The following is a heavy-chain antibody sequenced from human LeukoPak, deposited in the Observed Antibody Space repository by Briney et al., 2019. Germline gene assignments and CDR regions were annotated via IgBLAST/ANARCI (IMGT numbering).Heavy chain of an antibody. J-gene: IGHJ6*03. CDR2: IYTSGST. Sequence: SETLSLTCTVSGGSISSYYWSWIRQPAGKGLEWIGRIYTSGSTNYNPSLKSRVTMSVDTSKNQFSLKLSSVTAADTAVYYCARDGEGGSSSWYGNYYYYYMDVWGKGTTVTVSS. D-gene: IGHD6-13*01. CDR1: GGSISSYY. CDR3: ARDGEGGSSSWYGNYYYYYMDV. V-gene: IGHV4-4*07.